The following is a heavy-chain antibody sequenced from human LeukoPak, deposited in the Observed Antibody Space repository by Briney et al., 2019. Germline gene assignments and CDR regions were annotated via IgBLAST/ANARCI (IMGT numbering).Heavy chain of an antibody. D-gene: IGHD3-3*01. Sequence: GGSLRLSCAASGFTVSSNYMSWVRQAPGKGLEWVSAISGSGGSTYYADSVKGRFTISRDNSKNTLYLQMNSLRAEDTAVYYCAKDWYYDFWSGYYPDYWGQGTLVTVSS. CDR1: GFTVSSNY. V-gene: IGHV3-23*01. CDR3: AKDWYYDFWSGYYPDY. CDR2: ISGSGGST. J-gene: IGHJ4*02.